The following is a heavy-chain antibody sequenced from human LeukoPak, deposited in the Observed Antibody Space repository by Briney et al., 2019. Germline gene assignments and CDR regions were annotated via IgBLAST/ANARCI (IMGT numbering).Heavy chain of an antibody. Sequence: PGGSLRLSCAASGFTFSDYYMSWIRQAPGKGLEWVAAISSSGGSTYYADSVKGRCTISRDNSKITLYLQMNSLRAEDTAVYYCAKGGYASMARFDYWGQGTLVTVSS. CDR2: ISSSGGST. D-gene: IGHD2-2*01. V-gene: IGHV3-23*01. J-gene: IGHJ4*02. CDR1: GFTFSDYY. CDR3: AKGGYASMARFDY.